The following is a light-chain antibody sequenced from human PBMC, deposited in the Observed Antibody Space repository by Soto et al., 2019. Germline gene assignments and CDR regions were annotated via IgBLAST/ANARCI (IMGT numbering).Light chain of an antibody. V-gene: IGKV3-11*01. Sequence: IVLTQSPATLSLSPGERATLSCRASQSVSSYLAWYQQKPGQAPRLLIYDASNRATGIPARFSGSGSGTDFTLTISSLEPEDFAVYYCQQRSNWPRLTFGQGTKVDIK. J-gene: IGKJ1*01. CDR2: DAS. CDR3: QQRSNWPRLT. CDR1: QSVSSY.